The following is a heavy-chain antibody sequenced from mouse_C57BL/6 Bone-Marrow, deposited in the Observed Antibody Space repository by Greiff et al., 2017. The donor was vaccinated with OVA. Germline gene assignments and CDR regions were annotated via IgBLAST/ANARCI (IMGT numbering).Heavy chain of an antibody. CDR2: IDPENGDT. Sequence: EVKLMESGAELVRPGASVKLSCTASGFNIKDDYMHWVKQRPEQGLEWIGWIDPENGDTEYASKFQGKATITADTSSNTAYLQLSSLTSGDTAVYYCTSYGNFDYWGQGTTLTVSS. CDR3: TSYGNFDY. CDR1: GFNIKDDY. J-gene: IGHJ2*01. D-gene: IGHD2-1*01. V-gene: IGHV14-4*01.